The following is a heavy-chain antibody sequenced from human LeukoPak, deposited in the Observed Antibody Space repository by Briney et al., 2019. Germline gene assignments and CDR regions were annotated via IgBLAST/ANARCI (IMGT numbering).Heavy chain of an antibody. Sequence: GGSLRLSCAASGFTFSSYWMHWVRQVPGKGLVWVARINPGGSSITYADSVKGRFTISRDNAKNSLYLQMNSLRAEDTAVYYCVRRGSSSGWGDYWGQGTLVTVSS. J-gene: IGHJ4*02. D-gene: IGHD7-27*01. CDR2: INPGGSSI. V-gene: IGHV3-74*01. CDR3: VRRGSSSGWGDY. CDR1: GFTFSSYW.